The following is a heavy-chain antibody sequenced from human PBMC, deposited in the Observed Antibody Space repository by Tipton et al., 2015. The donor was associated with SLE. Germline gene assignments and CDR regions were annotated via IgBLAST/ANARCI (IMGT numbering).Heavy chain of an antibody. Sequence: TLSLTCTVSGGSISSGDYYWSWIRQPPGKGLEWIGYIYYSGSTYYNPSLKSRVTISVDTSKNQFSLKLSSVTAADTAVYYCARSRIAVAGSYFDYWGQGTLVTVSS. J-gene: IGHJ4*02. CDR1: GGSISSGDYY. V-gene: IGHV4-30-4*01. CDR2: IYYSGST. CDR3: ARSRIAVAGSYFDY. D-gene: IGHD6-19*01.